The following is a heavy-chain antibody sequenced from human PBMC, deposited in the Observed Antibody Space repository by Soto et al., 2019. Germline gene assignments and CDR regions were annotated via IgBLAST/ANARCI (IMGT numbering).Heavy chain of an antibody. D-gene: IGHD2-15*01. Sequence: QVQLVQSGAEVKKPGSSVKVSCKASGGTFSSYTISWVRQAPGQGLEWMGRIIPILGIANYAQKFQGRVTSTAVKSTSTAYTELRRLRSEDTAVYYCAGTRYCSGGSCSGDYFDYWGQGTLVTVSS. CDR3: AGTRYCSGGSCSGDYFDY. CDR1: GGTFSSYT. CDR2: IIPILGIA. V-gene: IGHV1-69*02. J-gene: IGHJ4*02.